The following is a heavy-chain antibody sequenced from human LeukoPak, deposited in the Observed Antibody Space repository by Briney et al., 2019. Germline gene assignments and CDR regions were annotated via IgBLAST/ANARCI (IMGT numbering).Heavy chain of an antibody. CDR1: GFNFNIYS. V-gene: IGHV3-48*01. Sequence: GGSLRLSCAASGFNFNIYSMNWVRQAPGKGLEWISYLSRSTTIIYYADSVKGRFTISGDNAKSSLYLQMNSLRAEDTAMYYCARSGWYADFDYLGQGTLVTVSS. CDR3: ARSGWYADFDY. D-gene: IGHD6-19*01. J-gene: IGHJ4*02. CDR2: LSRSTTII.